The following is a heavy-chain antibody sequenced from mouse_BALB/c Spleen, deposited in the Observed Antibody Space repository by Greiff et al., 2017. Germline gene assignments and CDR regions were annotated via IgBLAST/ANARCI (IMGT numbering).Heavy chain of an antibody. D-gene: IGHD1-1*01. CDR3: ARCQDYYGSSYDYAMDY. CDR2: ISSGSSTI. CDR1: GFTFSSFG. J-gene: IGHJ4*01. Sequence: DVKLVESGGGLVQPGGSRKLSCAASGFTFSSFGMHWVRQAPEKGLEWVAYISSGSSTIYYADTVKGRFTISRDNPKNTLFLQMTSLRSEDTAMYYCARCQDYYGSSYDYAMDYWGQGTSVTVSS. V-gene: IGHV5-17*02.